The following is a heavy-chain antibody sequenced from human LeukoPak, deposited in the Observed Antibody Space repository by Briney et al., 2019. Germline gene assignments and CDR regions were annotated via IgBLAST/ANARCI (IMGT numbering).Heavy chain of an antibody. Sequence: PGGSLRLSCAASGFTFNSYSMNWVRQAPGQGLEWVSYISSSSSTIYYADSVEGRFTISRDNAKNSPSLQMNTLRAEDTAVYYCARDVRVDFWGQGTLVTVSS. J-gene: IGHJ4*02. V-gene: IGHV3-48*04. CDR3: ARDVRVDF. D-gene: IGHD2/OR15-2a*01. CDR1: GFTFNSYS. CDR2: ISSSSSTI.